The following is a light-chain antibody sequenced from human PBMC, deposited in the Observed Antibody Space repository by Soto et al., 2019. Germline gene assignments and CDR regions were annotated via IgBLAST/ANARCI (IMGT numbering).Light chain of an antibody. CDR3: SSYAGNNNNYV. Sequence: QSALTQPPSASGSPGQSVTISCTGTSSDVGGYNYVSWYQQHPGKAPKLMIYEVSKRPSGVPDRFSGSKSGNMASLTVAGLQAEDEAVYYCSSYAGNNNNYVYGTGTKVTVL. J-gene: IGLJ1*01. CDR1: SSDVGGYNY. V-gene: IGLV2-8*01. CDR2: EVS.